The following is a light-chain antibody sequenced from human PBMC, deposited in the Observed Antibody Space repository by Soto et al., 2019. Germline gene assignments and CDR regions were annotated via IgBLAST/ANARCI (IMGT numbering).Light chain of an antibody. CDR1: QGIRND. CDR2: AAS. CDR3: LQDYKFPYH. Sequence: AIQMTQSPSSLSASVGDRVTITCRASQGIRNDLGWYQQKPGKAPKLLIYAASSLQSGVPSRFSGSGSGTDFTLTISSLQPEEVANYYCLQDYKFPYHFGQGTKLEI. V-gene: IGKV1-6*01. J-gene: IGKJ2*01.